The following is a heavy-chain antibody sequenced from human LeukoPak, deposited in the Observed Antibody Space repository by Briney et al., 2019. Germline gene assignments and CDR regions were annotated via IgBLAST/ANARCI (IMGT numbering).Heavy chain of an antibody. Sequence: SSVKVSCKASGGTFSSYAISWVRQAPGQGLEWMGGIIPIFCTANYAQKFQGRVTITADESTSTAYMEVGSLRSEGTAVYFCAIYGPVRGAFLYYWGQGTLVTVSS. V-gene: IGHV1-69*01. CDR1: GGTFSSYA. CDR3: AIYGPVRGAFLYY. CDR2: IIPIFCTA. J-gene: IGHJ4*02. D-gene: IGHD3-10*01.